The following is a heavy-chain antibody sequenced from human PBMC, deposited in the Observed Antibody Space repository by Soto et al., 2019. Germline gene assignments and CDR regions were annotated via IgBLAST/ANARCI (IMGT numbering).Heavy chain of an antibody. Sequence: QVQLVESGGGVVQPGRSLRLSCAASGFTFSSYGMHWVRQAPGKGLEWVAVISYDGSNKYYADSVKGRFTISRDNSKNTLYLQMNSLRAEDTAVYYCAKDQGGPPLRGNWFDPWGQGTLFTVSS. CDR3: AKDQGGPPLRGNWFDP. CDR2: ISYDGSNK. D-gene: IGHD1-26*01. V-gene: IGHV3-30*18. CDR1: GFTFSSYG. J-gene: IGHJ5*02.